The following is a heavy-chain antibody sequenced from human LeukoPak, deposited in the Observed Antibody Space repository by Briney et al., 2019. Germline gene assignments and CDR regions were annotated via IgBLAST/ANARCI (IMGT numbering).Heavy chain of an antibody. J-gene: IGHJ3*01. V-gene: IGHV3-23*01. CDR3: ARDPNGDYIGAFDF. Sequence: GGSLRLSCAASGFTFSNYALIWVRQGPVKGLEWVSAIRGSGLTTFYADSVKGRFTISRDNSKNTLYLQMNSLRAEDTAVYYCARDPNGDYIGAFDFWGQGTKVPVSS. CDR1: GFTFSNYA. D-gene: IGHD4-17*01. CDR2: IRGSGLTT.